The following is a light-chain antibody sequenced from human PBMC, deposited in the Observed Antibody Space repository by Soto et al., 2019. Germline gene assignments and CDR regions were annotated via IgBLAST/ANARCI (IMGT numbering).Light chain of an antibody. CDR2: GAS. V-gene: IGKV3-15*01. Sequence: EIVMTQSPATLSVSPGERATLSCRASQSVGSDLVWYRQKPGQAPRLLIYGASNRATGVPSRFSGSGSGTEFTLTISSLQPDDFATYYCQHYNSYSEAFGQGTKVDIK. CDR3: QHYNSYSEA. J-gene: IGKJ1*01. CDR1: QSVGSD.